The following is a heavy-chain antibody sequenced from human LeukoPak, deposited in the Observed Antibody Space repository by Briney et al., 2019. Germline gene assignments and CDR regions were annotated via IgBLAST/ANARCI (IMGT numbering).Heavy chain of an antibody. CDR1: GGTFSSYA. J-gene: IGHJ3*02. D-gene: IGHD4-17*01. Sequence: SVKVSFKASGGTFSSYAISWVRQAPGQGLEWMGRIIPILGIANYAQKFQGRVTITADKSTSTAYMELSSLRSEDTAVYYCARVYYGDYQFDIWGQGTMVTVS. CDR2: IIPILGIA. CDR3: ARVYYGDYQFDI. V-gene: IGHV1-69*04.